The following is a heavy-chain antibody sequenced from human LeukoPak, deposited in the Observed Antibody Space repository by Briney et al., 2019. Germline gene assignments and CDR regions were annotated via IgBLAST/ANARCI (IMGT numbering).Heavy chain of an antibody. D-gene: IGHD1-26*01. CDR1: GFTFSTYS. Sequence: GGSLRLSCAASGFTFSTYSMDWVRQAPGKGLEWVSSISSGISYIYYADSVKGRFTISRDNAKNSLYLQMNSLRAEDTAVYYCARREVGATLGDWGQGTLVIVSS. J-gene: IGHJ4*02. CDR3: ARREVGATLGD. CDR2: ISSGISYI. V-gene: IGHV3-21*01.